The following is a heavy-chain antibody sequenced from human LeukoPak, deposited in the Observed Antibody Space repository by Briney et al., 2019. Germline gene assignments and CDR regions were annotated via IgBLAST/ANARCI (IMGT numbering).Heavy chain of an antibody. Sequence: SQTLSLTCAISGDSVSSNSAAWNWFRQSPSRGLEWLGRTYYRSKWCSDYAVSVKSRITINPDTSKNQFSLQLNSVTPEDTAVYYCAGGTGTFDCWGQGTLVTVSS. J-gene: IGHJ4*02. CDR1: GDSVSSNSAA. D-gene: IGHD3/OR15-3a*01. V-gene: IGHV6-1*01. CDR3: AGGTGTFDC. CDR2: TYYRSKWCS.